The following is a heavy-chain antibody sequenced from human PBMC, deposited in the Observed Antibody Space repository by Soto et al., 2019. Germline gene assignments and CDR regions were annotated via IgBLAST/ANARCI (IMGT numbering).Heavy chain of an antibody. D-gene: IGHD5-18*01. CDR2: INPSSGGT. J-gene: IGHJ6*02. CDR1: GYTFTTYY. CDR3: ARKGGYSYGYHYYYGMDV. Sequence: ASVKVSCKASGYTFTTYYIHWVRQAPGQGLEWMGMINPSSGGTNYAQKFKGRVTMTRDTSTSTVYMELSRLRSDDTAVYYCARKGGYSYGYHYYYGMDVWGQGTTVTVSS. V-gene: IGHV1-46*01.